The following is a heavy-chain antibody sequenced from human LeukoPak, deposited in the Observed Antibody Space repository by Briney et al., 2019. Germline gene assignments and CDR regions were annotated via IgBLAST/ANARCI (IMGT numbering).Heavy chain of an antibody. Sequence: GGSLRLSCAASGFTFSSYAMHWVRQAPGKGLEWVAVISYDGSNKYYADSVKGRFTISRDNSKNTLYLQMNSLRAEDTAGYYCLSSGSYEYYFDYWGQGTLSPSPQ. CDR2: ISYDGSNK. CDR3: LSSGSYEYYFDY. D-gene: IGHD3-10*01. J-gene: IGHJ4*02. CDR1: GFTFSSYA. V-gene: IGHV3-30*04.